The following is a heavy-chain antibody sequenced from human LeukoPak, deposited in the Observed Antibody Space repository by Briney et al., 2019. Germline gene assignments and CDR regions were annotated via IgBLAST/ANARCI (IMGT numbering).Heavy chain of an antibody. CDR2: IKQDASER. Sequence: GGSLRLSCAASGFTISDYWMTWVRQAPGKGLEWVANIKQDASERTYVDSVKGRFTISRDNAKNSIFLQMNSLRAEDMATYYCVRDGGTDWYDPWGQGTVVSVSS. J-gene: IGHJ5*02. V-gene: IGHV3-7*01. CDR1: GFTISDYW. CDR3: VRDGGTDWYDP. D-gene: IGHD3-16*01.